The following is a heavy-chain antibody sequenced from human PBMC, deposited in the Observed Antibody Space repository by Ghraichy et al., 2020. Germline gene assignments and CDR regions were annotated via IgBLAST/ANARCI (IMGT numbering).Heavy chain of an antibody. D-gene: IGHD4-23*01. Sequence: GGSLRLSCAASGFTLSSYSINWVRQAPGKGLEWISYITSSGKFISYADSVKGRFTVSRDNARNALYLQMNSLRGEDTAVYYCARASAVVRFYYYAALDVWGHGTTVTVSS. CDR3: ARASAVVRFYYYAALDV. CDR2: ITSSGKFI. CDR1: GFTLSSYS. J-gene: IGHJ6*02. V-gene: IGHV3-48*01.